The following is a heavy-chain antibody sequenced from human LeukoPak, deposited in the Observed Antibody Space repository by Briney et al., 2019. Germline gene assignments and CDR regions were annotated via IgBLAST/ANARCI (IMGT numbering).Heavy chain of an antibody. V-gene: IGHV4-4*07. J-gene: IGHJ4*02. Sequence: SETLSLTCTVSGGSISTYYWSWIRQPAGKGLEWIGRIYTSGSTNYNPSLKTRVTMSVDTSKNQFSLNLSSVTAADTAVYYCARGEGGYWKYYFDYWGQGTLVTVSS. D-gene: IGHD3-22*01. CDR2: IYTSGST. CDR3: ARGEGGYWKYYFDY. CDR1: GGSISTYY.